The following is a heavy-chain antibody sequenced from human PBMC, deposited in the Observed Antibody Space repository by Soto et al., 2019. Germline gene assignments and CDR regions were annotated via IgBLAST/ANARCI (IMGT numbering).Heavy chain of an antibody. J-gene: IGHJ6*02. CDR2: MNPNSGNT. Sequence: ASVKVSCKASGYTFTSYDINWVRQATGQGLEWMGWMNPNSGNTGYAQKFQGRVTMTRNTSISTAYMELSSLRSEDTAVYYCARELGLTARPDDKYYYYALDVWGQGTTVTVSS. D-gene: IGHD3-22*01. CDR3: ARELGLTARPDDKYYYYALDV. V-gene: IGHV1-8*01. CDR1: GYTFTSYD.